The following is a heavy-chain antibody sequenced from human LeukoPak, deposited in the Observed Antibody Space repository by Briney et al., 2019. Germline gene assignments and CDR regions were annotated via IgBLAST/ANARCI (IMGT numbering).Heavy chain of an antibody. CDR1: GGSISSYY. CDR3: AGGGSGSDSGNWFDP. V-gene: IGHV4-59*01. D-gene: IGHD1-26*01. J-gene: IGHJ5*02. CDR2: IYYSGST. Sequence: SETLSLTCTVSGGSISSYYWSWIRHPPGKGLEWIGYIYYSGSTNYNPSLKSRVTISVDTSKNQFSLKLSSVTAADTAVYYCAGGGSGSDSGNWFDPWGQGTLVTVSS.